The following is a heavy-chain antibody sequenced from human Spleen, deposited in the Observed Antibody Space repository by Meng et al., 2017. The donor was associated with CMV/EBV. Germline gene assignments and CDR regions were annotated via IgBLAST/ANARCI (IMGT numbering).Heavy chain of an antibody. CDR1: GYSFTNYW. CDR3: ARLTTVTTDFDY. J-gene: IGHJ4*02. D-gene: IGHD4-11*01. CDR2: ISPADSDT. V-gene: IGHV5-51*01. Sequence: GESLKISCKGSGYSFTNYWIGWVRQMPGKGLEWMGIISPADSDTRYTPAFQGQVTISADKSTSTAYLQWSSLKASDSAVYYCARLTTVTTDFDYWGQGTLVTVSS.